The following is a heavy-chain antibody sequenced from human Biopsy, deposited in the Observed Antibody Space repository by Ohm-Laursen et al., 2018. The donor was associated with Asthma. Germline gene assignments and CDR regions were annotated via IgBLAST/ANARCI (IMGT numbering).Heavy chain of an antibody. J-gene: IGHJ6*02. Sequence: SQTLSFTCTVGGAYIGSRDHHWSWIRQSPGTGLEWIGFVFWSGTTHYNRSLERRLSISIDTTRNEFSMTLRSVTAADTAVYFCARVASYGDLYFGIDVWGPGTTVTVSS. D-gene: IGHD4-17*01. CDR3: ARVASYGDLYFGIDV. CDR1: GAYIGSRDHH. V-gene: IGHV4-30-4*01. CDR2: VFWSGTT.